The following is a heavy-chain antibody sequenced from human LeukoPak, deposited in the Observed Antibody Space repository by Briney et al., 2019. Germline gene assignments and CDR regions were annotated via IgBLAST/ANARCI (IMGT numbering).Heavy chain of an antibody. CDR2: IYYSGST. V-gene: IGHV4-59*01. CDR1: GGSISSYY. CDR3: ARVRYDFWSGGGHMDV. Sequence: SETLSLTCTVSGGSISSYYWSWIRQPPGKGLEWIGYIYYSGSTNYNPSLKSRVTISVDTTKNQFSLKLSSVTAADTAVYYCARVRYDFWSGGGHMDVWGQGTTVTVSS. D-gene: IGHD3-3*01. J-gene: IGHJ6*02.